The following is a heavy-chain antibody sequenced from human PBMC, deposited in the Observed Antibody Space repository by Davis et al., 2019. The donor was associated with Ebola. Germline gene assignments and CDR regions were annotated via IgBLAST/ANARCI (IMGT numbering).Heavy chain of an antibody. D-gene: IGHD5-12*01. CDR3: ARDQGDSGYDGDYFDY. V-gene: IGHV3-74*01. Sequence: GESLKISCAASGFTFSSYWMHWVRQAPGKGLVWVSRINSDGSSTNYADSIKGRFTISRDNTKNTLYLQMNSLRAEDTAVYYCARDQGDSGYDGDYFDYWGQGTLVTVSS. CDR1: GFTFSSYW. CDR2: INSDGSST. J-gene: IGHJ4*02.